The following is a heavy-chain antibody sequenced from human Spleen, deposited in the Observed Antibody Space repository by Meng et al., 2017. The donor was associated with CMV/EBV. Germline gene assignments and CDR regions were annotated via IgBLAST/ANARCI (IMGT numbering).Heavy chain of an antibody. Sequence: GESLKISCAASGFTFSSYGMNWVRRAPGKGLEWVSSISSGSSYISYADSVKGRFTISRDSAKNSLSLQMNSLRADDTAVYYCAKGTPSVHWGQGTLVTVSS. CDR3: AKGTPSVH. D-gene: IGHD1-14*01. J-gene: IGHJ4*02. CDR2: ISSGSSYI. CDR1: GFTFSSYG. V-gene: IGHV3-21*04.